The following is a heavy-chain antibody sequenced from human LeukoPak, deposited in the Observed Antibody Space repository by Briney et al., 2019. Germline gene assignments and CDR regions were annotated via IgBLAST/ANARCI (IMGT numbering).Heavy chain of an antibody. CDR1: GFTFSSYA. D-gene: IGHD3-3*01. CDR2: ISGSGGNT. J-gene: IGHJ4*02. CDR3: AFTVTMKYDY. V-gene: IGHV3-23*01. Sequence: PGGPLRLSCAASGFTFSSYAMSWVRQAPGKGLEWVSAISGSGGNTYYADSVKGRFTISRDNSKNTPYLQMNSLRAEDTAVYYCAFTVTMKYDYWGQGTLVTVSS.